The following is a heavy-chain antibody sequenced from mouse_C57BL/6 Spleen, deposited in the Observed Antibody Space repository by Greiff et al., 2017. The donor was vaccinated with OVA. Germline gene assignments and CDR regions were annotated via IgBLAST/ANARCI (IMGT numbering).Heavy chain of an antibody. CDR3: ARWGLLSMGAY. Sequence: EVQLQQSGPELVKPGASVKISCKASGYTFTDYYMNWVKQSHGKSLEWIGDINPNNGGTSYNQQFKGKATLTVDKSSSQAYMELRSLSSEDSAVYYCARWGLLSMGAYWGQGTLVTVSA. J-gene: IGHJ3*01. V-gene: IGHV1-26*01. D-gene: IGHD2-1*01. CDR2: INPNNGGT. CDR1: GYTFTDYY.